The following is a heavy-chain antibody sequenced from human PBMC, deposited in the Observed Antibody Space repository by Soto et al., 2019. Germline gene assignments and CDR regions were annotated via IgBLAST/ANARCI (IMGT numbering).Heavy chain of an antibody. CDR3: AREVDYDILTGYWFDP. CDR2: ISAYNGNT. D-gene: IGHD3-9*01. Sequence: GASVKVSCTASGYTFTSYGMRWVRQAPGQGLEWMGWISAYNGNTNYAQKLQGRVTMTTDTSTSTAYMELRSLRSDDTAVYYCAREVDYDILTGYWFDPWGQGTLVTVSS. CDR1: GYTFTSYG. V-gene: IGHV1-18*01. J-gene: IGHJ5*02.